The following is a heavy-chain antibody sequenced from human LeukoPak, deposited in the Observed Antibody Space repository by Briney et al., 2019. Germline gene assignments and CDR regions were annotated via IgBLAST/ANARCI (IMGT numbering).Heavy chain of an antibody. V-gene: IGHV4-38-2*01. CDR3: ASGSSGYYADY. D-gene: IGHD3-22*01. CDR2: IYYSGGT. J-gene: IGHJ4*02. CDR1: GFTFSDYY. Sequence: GSLRLSCAASGFTFSDYYMSWIRQPPGKGLEWIGSIYYSGGTYYNPSLKSRVTISVDTSKNQFSLKLSSVTAADTAVYYCASGSSGYYADYWGQGTLVTVSS.